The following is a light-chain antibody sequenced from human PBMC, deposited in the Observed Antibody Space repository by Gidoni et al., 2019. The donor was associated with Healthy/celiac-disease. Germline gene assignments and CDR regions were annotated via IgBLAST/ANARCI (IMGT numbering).Light chain of an antibody. V-gene: IGKV2-28*01. CDR2: LGS. Sequence: DIVMTQSPLSLPVTPGEPASISCRSSQSLLHSNGYNYLDWYLQKPGPSPQLLIYLGSNRASGVPDRFSGSGSGTDFTLKISRVEAEDVGVYYCMQALQTPFTFGLGPKWISN. CDR1: QSLLHSNGYNY. CDR3: MQALQTPFT. J-gene: IGKJ3*01.